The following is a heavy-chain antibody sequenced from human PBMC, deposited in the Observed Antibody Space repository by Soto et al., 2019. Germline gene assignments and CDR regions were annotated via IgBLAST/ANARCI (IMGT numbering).Heavy chain of an antibody. J-gene: IGHJ6*02. Sequence: SETLSLTCAVYGGSFSGSYWSWIRQPPGKGLEWIGEINHSGSTNYNPSLKSRVTISVDTSKNQFSLKLSSVTAADTAVYYCARGDRSASGIYYYYGMDVWSQGTTVT. V-gene: IGHV4-34*01. CDR2: INHSGST. CDR1: GGSFSGSY. D-gene: IGHD2-15*01. CDR3: ARGDRSASGIYYYYGMDV.